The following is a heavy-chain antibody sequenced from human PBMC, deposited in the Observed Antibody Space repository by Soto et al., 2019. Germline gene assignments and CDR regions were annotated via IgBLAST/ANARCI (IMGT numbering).Heavy chain of an antibody. J-gene: IGHJ4*02. CDR3: AKAVHTMIQGVRFRVDQ. Sequence: QVPLVQSGAEMKKPGASVKVSCESSGYTFTAYYIHWVRQAPGHGLEWMGWINPNGGGTEYAQQFQARVTLTRDTSINTAYMELTRLTSDDTAVYYCAKAVHTMIQGVRFRVDQWGQGTLVTVSS. CDR1: GYTFTAYY. V-gene: IGHV1-2*02. CDR2: INPNGGGT. D-gene: IGHD3-10*01.